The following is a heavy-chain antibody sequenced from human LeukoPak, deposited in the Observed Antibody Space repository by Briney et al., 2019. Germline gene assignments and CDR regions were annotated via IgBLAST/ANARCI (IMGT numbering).Heavy chain of an antibody. J-gene: IGHJ6*02. V-gene: IGHV4-4*07. CDR3: ARRSGLLWFGGKYYDGLDV. D-gene: IGHD3-10*01. Sequence: SETLSLTCTVSGGSISSYYWSWIRQPAGKGLEWIGRIYTSGSTNYNPSLKSRVTMSVDTSKNQFSLKLSSVTAADTAVYYCARRSGLLWFGGKYYDGLDVWGQGTTVTVSS. CDR1: GGSISSYY. CDR2: IYTSGST.